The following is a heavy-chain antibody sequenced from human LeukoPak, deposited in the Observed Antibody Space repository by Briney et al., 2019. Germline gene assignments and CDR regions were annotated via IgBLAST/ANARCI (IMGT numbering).Heavy chain of an antibody. V-gene: IGHV1-18*01. Sequence: ASVKVSCKASGYTFTSYGISWVRQAPGQGLEWMGWISAYNGNTNYAQKLQGRVTMTTDTSISTAYMELSRLRSDDTAVYYCARVARRDIVVVPAAIVWFDPWGQGTLVTVSS. CDR3: ARVARRDIVVVPAAIVWFDP. J-gene: IGHJ5*02. CDR2: ISAYNGNT. CDR1: GYTFTSYG. D-gene: IGHD2-2*01.